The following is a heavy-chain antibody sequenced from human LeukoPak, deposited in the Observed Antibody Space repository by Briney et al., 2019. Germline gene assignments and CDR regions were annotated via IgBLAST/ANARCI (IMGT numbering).Heavy chain of an antibody. D-gene: IGHD5-18*01. Sequence: GRSLRLSCTSSGFTFGTYAVSWFRQAPGKGLEWVAFIRSKTFGGTTEYAASVKGSFTISRDDSKGIAYLQMNSLKTEDTAVYYCTRYSGRTDYWGQGTLVSVSS. CDR2: IRSKTFGGTT. CDR1: GFTFGTYA. CDR3: TRYSGRTDY. V-gene: IGHV3-49*03. J-gene: IGHJ4*02.